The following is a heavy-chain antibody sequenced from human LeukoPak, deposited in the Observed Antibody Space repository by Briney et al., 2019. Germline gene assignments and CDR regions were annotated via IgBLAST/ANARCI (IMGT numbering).Heavy chain of an antibody. J-gene: IGHJ4*02. CDR2: IIPIFGTA. CDR3: ARSGVRVVRGPPHFLDY. D-gene: IGHD3-10*01. CDR1: GGTFSSYA. Sequence: SVKVSCKASGGTFSSYAISWVRQAPGQGLEWMGGIIPIFGTANYAQKFQGRVTITADESTSTAYMELSSLRSEDTAVYYCARSGVRVVRGPPHFLDYWGQGTLVTVSS. V-gene: IGHV1-69*01.